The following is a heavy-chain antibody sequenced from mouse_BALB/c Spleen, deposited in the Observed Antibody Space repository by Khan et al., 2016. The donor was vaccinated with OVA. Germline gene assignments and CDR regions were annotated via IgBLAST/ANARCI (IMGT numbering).Heavy chain of an antibody. D-gene: IGHD1-3*01. CDR1: GLSLTSSG. CDR2: IWAGGST. V-gene: IGHV2-9*02. J-gene: IGHJ2*01. CDR3: ARLEDI. Sequence: VQLQESGPGLVAPSQSLSITCTVSGLSLTSSGVHWVRQPPGKGLEWLGVIWAGGSTNYNSALMARLIISKDNSKNQVFLQMSSLQTDDTAMYYCARLEDIWGQGTTLTVSS.